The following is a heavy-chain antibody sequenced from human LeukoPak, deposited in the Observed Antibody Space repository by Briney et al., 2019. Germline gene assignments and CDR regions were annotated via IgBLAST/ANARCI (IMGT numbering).Heavy chain of an antibody. J-gene: IGHJ6*02. Sequence: GGSLRLSCAASGFAFSNFAMSWVRQAPGKGLEWVSAMSGSGYYTYYVESMKGRFTISRDNSKNTLYLQMNSLRAEDTAVYYCARDGRYNWNDSDGMDVWGQGTTVTVSS. CDR1: GFAFSNFA. D-gene: IGHD1-20*01. CDR3: ARDGRYNWNDSDGMDV. CDR2: MSGSGYYT. V-gene: IGHV3-23*01.